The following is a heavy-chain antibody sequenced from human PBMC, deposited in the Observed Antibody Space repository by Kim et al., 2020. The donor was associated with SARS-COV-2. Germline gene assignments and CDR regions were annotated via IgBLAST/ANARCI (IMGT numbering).Heavy chain of an antibody. Sequence: SYIYYADSVKGRFTISRDNAKNSLYLQMNSLRAEDTAVYYCARGPWHFDYWGQGTLVTVSS. J-gene: IGHJ4*02. CDR2: SYI. V-gene: IGHV3-21*01. CDR3: ARGPWHFDY. D-gene: IGHD5-12*01.